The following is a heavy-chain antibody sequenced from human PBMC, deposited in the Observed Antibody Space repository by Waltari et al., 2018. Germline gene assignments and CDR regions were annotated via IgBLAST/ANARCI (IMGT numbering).Heavy chain of an antibody. CDR2: VRGDGRT. CDR3: ARDRGRGLYLDS. D-gene: IGHD2-15*01. Sequence: LGPGLVRPSGTLSLICVVSGDSMTVTDCWSWVRQAPGKGLEWIGQVRGDGRTNYNPSFASRVNVAADTSSAQFSLKVTSVTAADTAVYYCARDRGRGLYLDSWGQGILVTVTP. J-gene: IGHJ4*02. CDR1: GDSMTVTDC. V-gene: IGHV4-4*02.